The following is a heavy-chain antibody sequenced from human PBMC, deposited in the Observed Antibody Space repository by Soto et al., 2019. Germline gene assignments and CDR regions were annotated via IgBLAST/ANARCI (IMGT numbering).Heavy chain of an antibody. D-gene: IGHD2-15*01. V-gene: IGHV4-4*02. CDR1: GDSISSTHW. Sequence: QVVLQQSGPGLVRPSGTLSLSCAVSGDSISSTHWWTWVRQPPGKGLEWIGEIYHTGSTTYNPSLRRPVTLSVDKSNNQFSLRLTSWTPAYTAVYYCATLPPRIVTVLLPTPGWCQGTLVTVSS. CDR3: ATLPPRIVTVLLPTPG. J-gene: IGHJ4*02. CDR2: IYHTGST.